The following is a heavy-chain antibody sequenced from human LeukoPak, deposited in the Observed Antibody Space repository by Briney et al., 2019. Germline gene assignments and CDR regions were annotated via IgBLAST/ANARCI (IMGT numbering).Heavy chain of an antibody. D-gene: IGHD5-12*01. Sequence: GGSLRLSCAASGFTFSIYSMNWVRQAPGKGLEWVSSISSSSSYIYYADSVKGRFTISRDNAKNSLYLQMNSLRAEDTAAYYCARDQVYSGYDFFDYWGQGTLVTVSS. CDR1: GFTFSIYS. CDR3: ARDQVYSGYDFFDY. CDR2: ISSSSSYI. J-gene: IGHJ4*02. V-gene: IGHV3-21*01.